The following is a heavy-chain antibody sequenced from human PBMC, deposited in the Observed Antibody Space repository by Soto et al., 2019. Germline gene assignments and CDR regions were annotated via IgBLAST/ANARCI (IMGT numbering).Heavy chain of an antibody. Sequence: QITLKESGPTLVKPTQTLTLTCTFSGFSLTTSGVGVGWIRQPPGKALEWLALIYWNDEQRYSPSLKSRLTINKDTSRNQVVLTLTNMDPVDTATYYCAQRLRWLANFDYWGQGTLVTVSS. CDR3: AQRLRWLANFDY. J-gene: IGHJ4*02. CDR2: IYWNDEQ. V-gene: IGHV2-5*01. D-gene: IGHD6-19*01. CDR1: GFSLTTSGVG.